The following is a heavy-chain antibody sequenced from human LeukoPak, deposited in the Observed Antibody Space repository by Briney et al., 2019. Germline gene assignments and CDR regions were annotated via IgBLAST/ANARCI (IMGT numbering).Heavy chain of an antibody. J-gene: IGHJ4*02. CDR3: ARRGYGDYAPFDY. Sequence: QPGGSLRLSCAASGFTFSSYAMSWVRQAPGKGLEWVSAISGSGGSTYYADSVKGRFTISRDNSKNTLYLQMNSLRAEDTAVYYCARRGYGDYAPFDYWAREPWSPSPQ. V-gene: IGHV3-23*01. CDR1: GFTFSSYA. D-gene: IGHD4-17*01. CDR2: ISGSGGST.